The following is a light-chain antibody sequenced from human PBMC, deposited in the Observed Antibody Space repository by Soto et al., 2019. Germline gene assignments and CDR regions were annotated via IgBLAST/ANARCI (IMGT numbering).Light chain of an antibody. V-gene: IGLV2-14*01. CDR3: SSYTSSSTLVV. CDR2: EVS. CDR1: SSDVGGYNY. J-gene: IGLJ2*01. Sequence: QSVLTQPASVSGSPGQSITISCTGTSSDVGGYNYVSWYQQHPGKDPKLMIYEVSNRPSGVSNRFSGSKSGNTASLTISGLQAEDEADYYCSSYTSSSTLVVFGGGTKLTVL.